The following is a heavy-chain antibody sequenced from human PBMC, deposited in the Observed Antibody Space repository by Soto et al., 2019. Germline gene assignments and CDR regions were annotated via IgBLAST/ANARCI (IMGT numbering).Heavy chain of an antibody. CDR2: ISYDGSNK. CDR3: AESSSWYVGYFDY. D-gene: IGHD6-13*01. J-gene: IGHJ4*02. V-gene: IGHV3-30*03. Sequence: GGSLRLSCAASGFTFSSYGMHWVRQAPGKGLEWVAVISYDGSNKYYADSVKGRFTISRDNSKNTLYLQMNSLRAEDTAVYYCAESSSWYVGYFDYWGQGTLVTVSS. CDR1: GFTFSSYG.